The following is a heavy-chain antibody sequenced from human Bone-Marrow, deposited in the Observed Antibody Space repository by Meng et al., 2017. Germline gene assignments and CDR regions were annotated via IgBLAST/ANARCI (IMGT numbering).Heavy chain of an antibody. J-gene: IGHJ4*02. D-gene: IGHD3-9*01. CDR1: GYTFTSYA. Sequence: QVQLVQSSREFKTPGASVKVSCMACGYTFTSYAMHWVRQAPRQRLEWRGWINAGNGNTQYSQKFPGRVTITRDTSASTAYMELSSLRSEDTAVYYCARGNTYYDILTIDYWGQGTLVTVSS. CDR2: INAGNGNT. CDR3: ARGNTYYDILTIDY. V-gene: IGHV1-3*01.